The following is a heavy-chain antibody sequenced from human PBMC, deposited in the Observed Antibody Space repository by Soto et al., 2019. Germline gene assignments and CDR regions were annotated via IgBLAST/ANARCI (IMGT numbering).Heavy chain of an antibody. CDR1: GGSISSYY. J-gene: IGHJ5*02. Sequence: QVQLQESGPGLVKPSETLSLTCTVSGGSISSYYWSWIRQPPGKGLAWIGYIYYSGSTNYNPTLKSRVTISVDTSKNQFSLKLSSVTAADTAVYYCARERTWGPNWFDPWGKGTLVTVSS. CDR2: IYYSGST. V-gene: IGHV4-59*01. D-gene: IGHD3-16*01. CDR3: ARERTWGPNWFDP.